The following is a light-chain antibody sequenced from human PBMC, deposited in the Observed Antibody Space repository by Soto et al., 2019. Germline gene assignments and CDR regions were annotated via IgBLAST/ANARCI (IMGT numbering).Light chain of an antibody. CDR1: QSVSNN. J-gene: IGKJ1*01. CDR3: QQYNNWPPWT. Sequence: ILMTQSPATLSVSPGERATLSCRASQSVSNNLAWYQQKPGQAPRLLIYDASPRATGIPARFSGSGSGTEFTLTLSGLQSEDFAVYYCQQYNNWPPWTFGQVTKVEI. V-gene: IGKV3-15*01. CDR2: DAS.